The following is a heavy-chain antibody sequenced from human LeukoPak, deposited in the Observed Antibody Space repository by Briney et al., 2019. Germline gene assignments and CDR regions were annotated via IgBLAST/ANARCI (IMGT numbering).Heavy chain of an antibody. V-gene: IGHV4-39*01. CDR3: ARTDDYGGNVDY. Sequence: SETLSLTCTVSGGSISSSSYYWGCIRQPPGKGLEWIGSIYYSGSTYYNPSLKSRVTISVDTSKNQFSLKLSSVTAADTAVYYCARTDDYGGNVDYWGQGTLVTVSS. CDR2: IYYSGST. CDR1: GGSISSSSYY. J-gene: IGHJ4*02. D-gene: IGHD4-23*01.